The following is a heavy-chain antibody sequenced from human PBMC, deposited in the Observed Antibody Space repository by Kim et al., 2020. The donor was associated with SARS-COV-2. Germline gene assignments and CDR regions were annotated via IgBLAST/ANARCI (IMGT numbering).Heavy chain of an antibody. CDR1: GYTFTSYD. V-gene: IGHV1-8*01. CDR2: MNPNSGNT. CDR3: ASGILVATIWRYYYYMDV. D-gene: IGHD5-12*01. Sequence: ASVKVSCKASGYTFTSYDINWVRQATGQGLEWMGWMNPNSGNTGYAQKFQGRVTMTRNTSISTAYIELSSLRSEDTAVYYCASGILVATIWRYYYYMDVWGKGTTVTVSS. J-gene: IGHJ6*03.